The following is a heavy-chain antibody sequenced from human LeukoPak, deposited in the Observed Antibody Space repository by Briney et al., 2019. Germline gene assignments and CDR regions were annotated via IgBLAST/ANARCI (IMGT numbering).Heavy chain of an antibody. D-gene: IGHD6-19*01. V-gene: IGHV1-18*01. Sequence: ASVKVTCKASGYTFTSYGISWVRQAPGQGLEWMGWISAYNGNTNYAQKLQGRVTMTTDTSTSTAYMELRSLRSDDTAVYYCARRLSGWYVERGFDPWGQGTLVTVSS. CDR1: GYTFTSYG. CDR3: ARRLSGWYVERGFDP. J-gene: IGHJ5*02. CDR2: ISAYNGNT.